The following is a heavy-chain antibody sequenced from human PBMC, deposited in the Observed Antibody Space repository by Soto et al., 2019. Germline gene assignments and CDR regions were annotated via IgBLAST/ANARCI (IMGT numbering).Heavy chain of an antibody. V-gene: IGHV3-7*01. D-gene: IGHD6-13*01. CDR3: ARGSYRYASSRSSSWYEEPYYFDY. J-gene: IGHJ4*02. CDR2: IKQDGSEK. Sequence: GSLRLSCAASGFTFSSYWMSWVRQAPGKGLEWVANIKQDGSEKYYVDSVKGRFTISRDNAKNSLYRQMNSLRAEDTAVYYCARGSYRYASSRSSSWYEEPYYFDYWGQGTLVTVSS. CDR1: GFTFSSYW.